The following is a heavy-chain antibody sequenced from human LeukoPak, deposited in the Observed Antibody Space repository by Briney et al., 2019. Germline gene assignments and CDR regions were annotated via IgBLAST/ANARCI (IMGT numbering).Heavy chain of an antibody. V-gene: IGHV4-59*01. D-gene: IGHD3-16*02. J-gene: IGHJ4*02. Sequence: SETLSLTCTVAGGSISSYYWSWIRQPPGKGLEWVGYIYYSGSTNYNPSLKSRVTISVDTSKNQFSLKLSSVTAADTAVYYCARGGRGDYVWGSYRPYYFDYWGQGTLVTVSS. CDR1: GGSISSYY. CDR3: ARGGRGDYVWGSYRPYYFDY. CDR2: IYYSGST.